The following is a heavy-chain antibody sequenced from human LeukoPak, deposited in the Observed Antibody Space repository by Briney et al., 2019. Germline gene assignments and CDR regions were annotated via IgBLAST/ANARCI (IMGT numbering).Heavy chain of an antibody. CDR1: GFTFSSYA. J-gene: IGHJ3*02. Sequence: GGSLRLSCAASGFTFSSYAMRWVRQAPGKGLEWVAVISYDGSNKYYADSVKGRFTISRDNSKNTLYLQMNSLRAEDTAVYYCARVHLSDDAFDIWGQGTMVTVSS. CDR2: ISYDGSNK. V-gene: IGHV3-30*04. CDR3: ARVHLSDDAFDI.